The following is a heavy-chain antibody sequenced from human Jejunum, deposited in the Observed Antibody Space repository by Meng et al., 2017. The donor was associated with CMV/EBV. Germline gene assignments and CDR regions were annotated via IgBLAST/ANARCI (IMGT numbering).Heavy chain of an antibody. D-gene: IGHD1-26*01. CDR3: VRDILRVGITYYFDY. CDR2: SSGDGSDL. V-gene: IGHV3-11*04. Sequence: FPFSNYYMSWIRLAPGKGLEWISYSSGDGSDLFYGDSVRGRFTISRDNAKNSLYLQINSLRVEDTAVYYCVRDILRVGITYYFDYWGQGTRVTVSS. CDR1: FPFSNYY. J-gene: IGHJ4*02.